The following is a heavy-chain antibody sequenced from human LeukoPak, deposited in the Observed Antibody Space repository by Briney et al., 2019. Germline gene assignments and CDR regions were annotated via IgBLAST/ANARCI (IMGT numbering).Heavy chain of an antibody. D-gene: IGHD1-26*01. V-gene: IGHV4-59*01. CDR2: IYYSGDT. CDR1: GGSISSYY. J-gene: IGHJ5*02. CDR3: ARGSDSGSYLNWFDP. Sequence: SETLSLTCTVSGGSISSYYWRWVRQPPGKGLEWIGYIYYSGDTNYNPSLKSRLTISVDTSKNQFSLKLSSVTSADTAVYYCARGSDSGSYLNWFDPWGQGTLVTVSS.